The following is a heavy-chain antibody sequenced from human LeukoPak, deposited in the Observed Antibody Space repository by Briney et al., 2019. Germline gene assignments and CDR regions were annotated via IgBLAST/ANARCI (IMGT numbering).Heavy chain of an antibody. CDR2: IIPIFGTA. V-gene: IGHV1-69*06. Sequence: EASVKVSCKASGGTFSSYAISWVRQAPGQGLEWMEGIIPIFGTANYAQKFQGRVTITADKSTSTAYMELSSLRSEDTAVYYCARDRGYSGYENFDYWGQGTLVTVSS. CDR1: GGTFSSYA. D-gene: IGHD5-12*01. CDR3: ARDRGYSGYENFDY. J-gene: IGHJ4*02.